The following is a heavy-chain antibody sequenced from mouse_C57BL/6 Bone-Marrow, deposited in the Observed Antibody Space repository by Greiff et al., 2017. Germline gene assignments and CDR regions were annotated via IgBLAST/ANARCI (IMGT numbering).Heavy chain of an antibody. CDR3: ARSEVLLDFVAY. D-gene: IGHD1-1*01. J-gene: IGHJ3*01. CDR1: GYTFTSYG. CDR2: IYTRSGNT. V-gene: IGHV1-81*01. Sequence: VQLQQSGAELARPGASVKLSCKASGYTFTSYGISWVKQRTGQGLEWIGEIYTRSGNTYYNEKFKGKATLTADKSSSTAYMELRSLTSEDSAVYFCARSEVLLDFVAYWGQGTLVTVSA.